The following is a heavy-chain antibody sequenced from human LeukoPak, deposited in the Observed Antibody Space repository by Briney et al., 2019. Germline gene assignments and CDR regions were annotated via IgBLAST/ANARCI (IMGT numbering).Heavy chain of an antibody. V-gene: IGHV1-18*01. Sequence: ASVKVSCKASGYTFTSYGISWVRQAPGPGLEWMGWISAYNGNTNYAQNLQGRVTMTTDTSTSTAYMELRSLRSDDTAVYYCARVFTYYDFWSGYLNGHYFDYWGQGTLVTVSS. J-gene: IGHJ4*02. CDR1: GYTFTSYG. CDR3: ARVFTYYDFWSGYLNGHYFDY. D-gene: IGHD3-3*01. CDR2: ISAYNGNT.